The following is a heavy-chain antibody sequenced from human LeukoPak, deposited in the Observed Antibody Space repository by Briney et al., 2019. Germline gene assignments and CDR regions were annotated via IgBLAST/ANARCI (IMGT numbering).Heavy chain of an antibody. CDR1: GGSFSGYY. D-gene: IGHD4-17*01. CDR2: INHSGST. J-gene: IGHJ5*02. Sequence: SETLSLTCAVYGGSFSGYYWSWIRQPPGKGLEWIGEINHSGSTNYNPSLKSRVTISVDTSKNQFSLKLSSVTAADTAVYYCARVPTVTTYYNWFDPWGQGTLVTVSS. CDR3: ARVPTVTTYYNWFDP. V-gene: IGHV4-34*01.